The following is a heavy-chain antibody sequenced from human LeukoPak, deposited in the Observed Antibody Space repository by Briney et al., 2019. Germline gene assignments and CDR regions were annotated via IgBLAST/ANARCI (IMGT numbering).Heavy chain of an antibody. D-gene: IGHD5-24*01. CDR1: GDSISRSNYY. J-gene: IGHJ3*02. V-gene: IGHV4-39*07. CDR2: IYYSGST. CDR3: ARSKRWLQLNDAFDI. Sequence: KSSETLSLTCTVSGDSISRSNYYWGWIRQPPGKGLEWIGSIYYSGSTYYNPSLKSRVTISVDTSKNQFSLKLSSVTAADTAVYYCARSKRWLQLNDAFDIWGQGTMVTVSS.